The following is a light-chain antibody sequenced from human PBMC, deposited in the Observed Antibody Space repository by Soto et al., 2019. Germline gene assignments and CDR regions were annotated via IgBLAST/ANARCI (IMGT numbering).Light chain of an antibody. CDR2: DVT. Sequence: QAVLTQPRSVSGSPGQSVTISCTGTNSDVGTYNYFSWYQQHPGKAPKLIIYDVTKRPSGVPDRFSGSKSGNTASLIISGLQAADEAEYYCCCCSYAGSSSFRVLFGGGTKLPVL. J-gene: IGLJ2*01. V-gene: IGLV2-11*01. CDR3: CSYAGSSSFRVL. CDR1: NSDVGTYNY.